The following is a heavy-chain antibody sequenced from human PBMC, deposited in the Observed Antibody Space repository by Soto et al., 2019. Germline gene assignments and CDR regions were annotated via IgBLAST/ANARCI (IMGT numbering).Heavy chain of an antibody. Sequence: SETLSLTCTVSGGSISSGGYYWSWISQHPGKGLEWIGYIYYSGSTYYNPSLKSRVTISVDTSKNQFSLKLSYATAADTAVYYCERDVGGDSPYWGQGTLVTVSS. V-gene: IGHV4-31*03. CDR2: IYYSGST. J-gene: IGHJ4*02. CDR1: GGSISSGGYY. CDR3: ERDVGGDSPY. D-gene: IGHD4-17*01.